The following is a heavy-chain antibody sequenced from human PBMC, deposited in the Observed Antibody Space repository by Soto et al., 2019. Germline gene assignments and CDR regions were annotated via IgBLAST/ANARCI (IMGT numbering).Heavy chain of an antibody. Sequence: QVQLVQSGAEVKKPGASVKVSCKASGYTFITYGISWVRQAPGQGLEWMGWISSYNGNTNYAQKLQGRVTMTTDTPTTTAYMELRSLRSDDPAVYYCARDRPTSSIRARDYYYAMDVW. CDR2: ISSYNGNT. J-gene: IGHJ6*01. CDR1: GYTFITYG. V-gene: IGHV1-18*01. D-gene: IGHD6-6*01. CDR3: ARDRPTSSIRARDYYYAMDV.